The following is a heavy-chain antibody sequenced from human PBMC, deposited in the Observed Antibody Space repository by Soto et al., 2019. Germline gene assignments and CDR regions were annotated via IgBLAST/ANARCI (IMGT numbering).Heavy chain of an antibody. CDR3: AGQKELTITIFGVVREKRGDYYGMDV. D-gene: IGHD3-3*01. CDR2: IYHSGLT. V-gene: IGHV4-38-2*01. J-gene: IGHJ6*02. Sequence: SETLSLTCAVSGYSISHGYYWGWIRQPPGKGLEWIGSIYHSGLTYYNPSLRSRVTISVNTSKNQFSLKLSSVTAADTAVYYFAGQKELTITIFGVVREKRGDYYGMDVWGQGTTVTVSS. CDR1: GYSISHGYY.